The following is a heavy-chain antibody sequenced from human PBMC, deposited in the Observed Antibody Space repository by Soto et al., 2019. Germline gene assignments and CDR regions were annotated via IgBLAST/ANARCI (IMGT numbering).Heavy chain of an antibody. V-gene: IGHV3-48*02. CDR1: GFTFSTYT. CDR2: ISSGSTTM. CDR3: ARGQRDYFDY. Sequence: EVQLVESGGGLVQPGGSLRLSCAASGFTFSTYTMNWVRQAPGKGLEWVSYISSGSTTMYYADSVEGRFTISRDNAKSSLYLQVNSLRDEDTAVYYCARGQRDYFDYWGQGILVTVSS. J-gene: IGHJ4*02.